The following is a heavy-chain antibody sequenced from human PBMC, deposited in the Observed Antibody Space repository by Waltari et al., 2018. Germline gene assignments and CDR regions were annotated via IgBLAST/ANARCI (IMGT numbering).Heavy chain of an antibody. CDR1: GGSFSGYY. Sequence: QVNLQQWGLGLLNPSETLSLTCAVYGGSFSGYYWTWIRQSPGGGLQWIGESNDGGSSNYNPSLKSRVTISLATSKRQFSLKMNSVAATDTAVYYCARAGYGSSAPFEFWSQGTPVTVSS. J-gene: IGHJ4*02. V-gene: IGHV4-34*02. CDR3: ARAGYGSSAPFEF. CDR2: SNDGGSS. D-gene: IGHD2-15*01.